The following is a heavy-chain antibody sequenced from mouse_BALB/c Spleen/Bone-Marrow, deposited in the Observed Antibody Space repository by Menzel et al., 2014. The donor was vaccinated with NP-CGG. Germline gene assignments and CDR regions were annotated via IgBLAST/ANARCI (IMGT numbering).Heavy chain of an antibody. CDR1: GYTFTSYY. J-gene: IGHJ3*01. V-gene: IGHV1S81*02. Sequence: VQLQESGAELVKPGASVKLSCKASGYTFTSYYMYWVRQRPGQGLEWIGEINPSNGGTNFNEKFKSKATLTVDKSSSTAYMQLSSLTSEDSAVYYCTRGFAYWGQGTLVTVSA. CDR2: INPSNGGT. CDR3: TRGFAY.